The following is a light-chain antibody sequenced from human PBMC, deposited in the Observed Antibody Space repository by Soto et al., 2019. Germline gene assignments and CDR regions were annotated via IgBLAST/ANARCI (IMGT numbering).Light chain of an antibody. CDR1: SSNIGAGYD. Sequence: QSVLTQPPSVSGAPGQRVTISCTGSSSNIGAGYDVHWYQQLPGTAPKLLIYEVTYRPSGVSSRFSGSKSGNTASLTISGLQAEDEADYYCNSYTRFSTYVFGTGTKLTVL. CDR2: EVT. CDR3: NSYTRFSTYV. J-gene: IGLJ1*01. V-gene: IGLV1-40*01.